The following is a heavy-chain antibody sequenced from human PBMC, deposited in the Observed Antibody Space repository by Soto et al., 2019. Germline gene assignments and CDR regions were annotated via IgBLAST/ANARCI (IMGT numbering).Heavy chain of an antibody. D-gene: IGHD3-22*01. CDR3: AGEDGYSDYDSSGYCFYYYYGMDV. J-gene: IGHJ6*02. Sequence: QVQLQESGPGLVKPSGTLSLTCAVSGGSISSSNWWSWVRQPPGKGREWRGEIYHRGSTNYNPSLKSRVTISVDKSKKQCSLKLRSVTAAETAVYYWAGEDGYSDYDSSGYCFYYYYGMDVWGQGTTVSVSS. V-gene: IGHV4-4*02. CDR1: GGSISSSNW. CDR2: IYHRGST.